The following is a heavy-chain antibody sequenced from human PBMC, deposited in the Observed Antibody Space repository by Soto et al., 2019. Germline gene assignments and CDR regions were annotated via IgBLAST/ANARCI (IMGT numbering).Heavy chain of an antibody. CDR1: GFTFSSYA. D-gene: IGHD6-13*01. Sequence: PGGSLRLSCAASGFTFSSYAMHWVRQAPGKGLEWVAVISYDGSNKYYADSVKGRFTISRDNSKNTLYLQMNSPRAEDTAVYYCAREQDSSSWLRYYYYGMDVWGQGTTVTVSS. CDR3: AREQDSSSWLRYYYYGMDV. V-gene: IGHV3-30-3*01. J-gene: IGHJ6*02. CDR2: ISYDGSNK.